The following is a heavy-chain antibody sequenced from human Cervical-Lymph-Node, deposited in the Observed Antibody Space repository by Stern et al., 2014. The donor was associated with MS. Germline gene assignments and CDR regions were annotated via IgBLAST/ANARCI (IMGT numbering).Heavy chain of an antibody. Sequence: QVQLQQWGAGLLKPSETLSLTCAVYDGSFDAFYWSWIRQPPGKGLEWIGEISHSGYTNYNPSLKSRVTISVDTSKNQFSLKMSSVAAADTAVYYCARTWIAVRNTKWFDPWGQGTLVTVSS. CDR2: ISHSGYT. V-gene: IGHV4-34*01. D-gene: IGHD6-6*01. J-gene: IGHJ5*02. CDR1: DGSFDAFY. CDR3: ARTWIAVRNTKWFDP.